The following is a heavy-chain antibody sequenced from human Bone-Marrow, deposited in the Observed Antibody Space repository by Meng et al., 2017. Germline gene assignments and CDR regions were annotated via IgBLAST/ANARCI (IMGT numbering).Heavy chain of an antibody. CDR3: SGHVDY. Sequence: VQLGESGGGLGKPGGSLRLSWAASGSTFSSYSMNWVRQAPGKGLEWIGRMKSNVDGGTADYAAAVKGRFFISRDDSENTFYLQMNSLKTEDTAVYYCSGHVDYWGHGTLVTVSS. J-gene: IGHJ4*01. V-gene: IGHV3-15*01. CDR2: MKSNVDGGTA. CDR1: GSTFSSYS.